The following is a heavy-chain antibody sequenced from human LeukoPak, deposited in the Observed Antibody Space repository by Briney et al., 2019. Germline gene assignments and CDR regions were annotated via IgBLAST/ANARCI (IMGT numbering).Heavy chain of an antibody. Sequence: PGRSLRLSCAASGFTFSSYAMSWVRQAPGKGLEWVSAISGSGGSTYYADSVKGRFTISRDNSKNTLYLQMNSLRAEDTAVYYCARSTLVPAALPYYYYYMDVWGKGTTVTVSS. CDR3: ARSTLVPAALPYYYYYMDV. D-gene: IGHD2-2*01. CDR2: ISGSGGST. CDR1: GFTFSSYA. J-gene: IGHJ6*03. V-gene: IGHV3-23*01.